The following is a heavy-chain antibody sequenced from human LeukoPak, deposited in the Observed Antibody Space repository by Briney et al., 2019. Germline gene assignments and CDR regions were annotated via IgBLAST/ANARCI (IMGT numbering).Heavy chain of an antibody. J-gene: IGHJ4*02. CDR3: TTDIRYYGSGSYYPY. D-gene: IGHD3-10*01. Sequence: GGSLRLSCAASGFTFSNAWMSWVRQAPGKGLEWVGRIKSKTDGGTTDYAAPVKGRFTISRDDSKNTLYLQMNSLKTEDTAVYCCTTDIRYYGSGSYYPYWGQGTLVTVSS. V-gene: IGHV3-15*01. CDR1: GFTFSNAW. CDR2: IKSKTDGGTT.